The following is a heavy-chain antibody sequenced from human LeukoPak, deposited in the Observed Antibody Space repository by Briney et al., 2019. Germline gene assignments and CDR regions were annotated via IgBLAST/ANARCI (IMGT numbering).Heavy chain of an antibody. CDR2: IYYSGST. CDR1: GGSISSGDYY. J-gene: IGHJ4*02. Sequence: PSQTLSLTCTVSGGSISSGDYYWSWIRQPPGKGLEWIGYIYYSGSTYYNPSLESRVTISVDTSKNQFSLKLSSVTAADTAVYYCASSSIAARNFDYWGQGTLVTVSS. V-gene: IGHV4-30-4*08. CDR3: ASSSIAARNFDY. D-gene: IGHD6-6*01.